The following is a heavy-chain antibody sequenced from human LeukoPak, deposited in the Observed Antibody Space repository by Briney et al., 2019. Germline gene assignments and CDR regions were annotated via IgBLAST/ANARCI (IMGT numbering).Heavy chain of an antibody. D-gene: IGHD3-22*01. CDR3: ARGIVTPFDNWFDP. J-gene: IGHJ5*02. CDR2: INPNSGGT. V-gene: IGHV1-2*02. Sequence: ASVKVSCEASGYTFTSYDINWVRQATGQGLEWMGWINPNSGGTNYAQKFQGRVTMTRDTSISTAYMELSRLRSDDTAVYYCARGIVTPFDNWFDPWGQGTLVTVSS. CDR1: GYTFTSYD.